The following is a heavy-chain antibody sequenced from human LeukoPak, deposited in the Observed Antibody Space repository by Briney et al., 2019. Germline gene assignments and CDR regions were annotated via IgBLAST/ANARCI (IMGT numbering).Heavy chain of an antibody. J-gene: IGHJ4*02. CDR3: ARDTPREAVAGLFDY. Sequence: GGSLRLSCAVSGFTSSRHWMSWVRQTPEKGLDWVANIKQDGSEKYYVDSVKGRFTISRDNAKNSLYLQMNSLRAEDTAVYYCARDTPREAVAGLFDYWGQGTLVTVSS. CDR1: GFTSSRHW. CDR2: IKQDGSEK. D-gene: IGHD6-19*01. V-gene: IGHV3-7*01.